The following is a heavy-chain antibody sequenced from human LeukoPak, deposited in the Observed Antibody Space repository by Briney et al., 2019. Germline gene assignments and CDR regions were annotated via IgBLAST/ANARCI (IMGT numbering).Heavy chain of an antibody. D-gene: IGHD6-6*01. Sequence: GGSLRLSCAASGFTFDDYAMHWVRQAPGKGLEWVSLISGDGGSTYYADSVKGRFTISRDNSKNSLYLQMNSLRTEDTALYYCAKDKGGGSSMSNAFDIWGQGTMVTVSS. CDR3: AKDKGGGSSMSNAFDI. CDR1: GFTFDDYA. J-gene: IGHJ3*02. V-gene: IGHV3-43*02. CDR2: ISGDGGST.